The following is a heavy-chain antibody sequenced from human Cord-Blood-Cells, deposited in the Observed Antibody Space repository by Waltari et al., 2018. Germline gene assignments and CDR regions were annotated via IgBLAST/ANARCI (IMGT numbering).Heavy chain of an antibody. D-gene: IGHD1-7*01. Sequence: QVQLVESGGGVVQPGRSLRLSCAASGFTFSSYGMHWVRQAPGKGLEWVAVISYDGSNKYYADSVKGRFTISRDNSKNTLYLQMNSLRAEDTAVYYCAKLSLLELRAFDIWGQGTMVTVSS. J-gene: IGHJ3*02. CDR1: GFTFSSYG. V-gene: IGHV3-30*18. CDR3: AKLSLLELRAFDI. CDR2: ISYDGSNK.